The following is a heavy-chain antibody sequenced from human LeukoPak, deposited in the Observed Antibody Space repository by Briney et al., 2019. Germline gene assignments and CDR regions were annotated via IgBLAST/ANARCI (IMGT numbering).Heavy chain of an antibody. D-gene: IGHD3-22*01. CDR2: INSDGSST. V-gene: IGHV3-74*01. CDR1: GFTFSSYW. Sequence: GGSLRLSCAASGFTFSSYWMHWVRQAPGKGLVWVSRINSDGSSTSYADSVKGRFTISRDNAKNTLYLQMNSLRAEDTAVYYCASYYYYDSSARWFGPWGQGTLVTVSS. CDR3: ASYYYYDSSARWFGP. J-gene: IGHJ5*02.